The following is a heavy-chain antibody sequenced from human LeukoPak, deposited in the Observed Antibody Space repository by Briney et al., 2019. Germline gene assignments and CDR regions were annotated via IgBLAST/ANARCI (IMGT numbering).Heavy chain of an antibody. CDR2: INEDGTLK. CDR3: TTNLQNRGVYSHFYY. V-gene: IGHV3-7*03. J-gene: IGHJ4*02. D-gene: IGHD2-15*01. CDR1: GFTFRTYW. Sequence: GGSLRLSCAASGFTFRTYWMSWVRQAPGKGLEWVANINEDGTLKFYVESVRGRFVISRDNVESSLSLEMNSLRTEDTAIYYCTTNLQNRGVYSHFYYWGQGTLITVSS.